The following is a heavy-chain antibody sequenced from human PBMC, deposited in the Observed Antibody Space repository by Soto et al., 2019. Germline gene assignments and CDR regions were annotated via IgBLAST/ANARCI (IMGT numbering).Heavy chain of an antibody. D-gene: IGHD6-19*01. J-gene: IGHJ4*02. CDR3: SRASAVAGGSSNSLPNDY. V-gene: IGHV1-2*02. CDR1: GYTFTDYY. Sequence: QVQLVQSGAEVKKPGASVKVSCKASGYTFTDYYMHWVRQAPGQGLEWMGWINPASGDTSYAQNFQGRVTMTRDTSISTAYMELNRLSSDDTAVYYCSRASAVAGGSSNSLPNDYWGQGTLVTVSS. CDR2: INPASGDT.